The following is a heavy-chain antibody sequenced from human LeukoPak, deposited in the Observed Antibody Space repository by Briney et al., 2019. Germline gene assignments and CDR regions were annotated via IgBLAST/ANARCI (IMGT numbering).Heavy chain of an antibody. V-gene: IGHV3-43D*03. D-gene: IGHD1-26*01. J-gene: IGHJ4*02. CDR3: AKGGSEAAGELLGD. CDR2: ISWDGGST. Sequence: GGSLRLSCAASGFTFDDYAMHWVRHAPGKGLEWVSLISWDGGSTYYADSVKGRFTISRDNSKNSLYLQMNSLRAEDTALYYCAKGGSEAAGELLGDWGQGTLVIVSS. CDR1: GFTFDDYA.